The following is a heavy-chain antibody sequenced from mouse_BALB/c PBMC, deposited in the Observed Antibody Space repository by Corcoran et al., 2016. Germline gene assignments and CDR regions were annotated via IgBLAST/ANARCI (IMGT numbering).Heavy chain of an antibody. CDR2: INPYNDGT. D-gene: IGHD2-3*01. V-gene: IGHV1S136*01. Sequence: EVQLQQSGPELVKPGASVKMSCKASGYTFTSYVMHWVKQKPGQGLEWIGYINPYNDGTKYNEKFKGKATLTSDKSSSTAYMELSSLTSEDSAVYYCARDGRRGYIDVWGAGTTVTVSS. J-gene: IGHJ1*01. CDR1: GYTFTSYV. CDR3: ARDGRRGYIDV.